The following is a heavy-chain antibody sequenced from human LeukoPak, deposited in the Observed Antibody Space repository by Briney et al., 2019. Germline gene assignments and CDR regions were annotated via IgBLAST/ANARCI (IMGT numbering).Heavy chain of an antibody. D-gene: IGHD4-17*01. CDR2: IYHSGST. V-gene: IGHV4-30-2*01. CDR1: GGSISSGGYS. CDR3: ASTRRSYGDYHVDY. J-gene: IGHJ4*02. Sequence: SETLSLTCAASGGSISSGGYSWSWIRQPPGKGLEWIGYIYHSGSTYYNPSLKSRVTISVDRSKNQFTLKLSSVTAADTAVYYCASTRRSYGDYHVDYWGQGTLVTVSS.